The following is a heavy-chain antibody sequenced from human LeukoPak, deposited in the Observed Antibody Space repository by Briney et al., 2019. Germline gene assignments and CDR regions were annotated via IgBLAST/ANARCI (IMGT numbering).Heavy chain of an antibody. CDR1: GGSISSYY. D-gene: IGHD2-2*01. V-gene: IGHV4-59*01. J-gene: IGHJ3*02. CDR3: AREVALGYCISTSCYRAFDI. Sequence: SETLSLTCTVSGGSISSYYWSWIRQPPGKGLEWIGYIYYSGSTNYNPSLKSRVTISVDTSKNQFSLKLSSVTAADTAIYYCAREVALGYCISTSCYRAFDIWGQETMVTVSS. CDR2: IYYSGST.